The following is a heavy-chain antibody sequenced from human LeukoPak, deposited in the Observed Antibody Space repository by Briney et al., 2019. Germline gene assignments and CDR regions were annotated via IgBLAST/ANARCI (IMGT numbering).Heavy chain of an antibody. CDR2: INHSGST. V-gene: IGHV4-34*01. CDR1: GGSFSGYY. Sequence: PSETLSLTCAVYGGSFSGYYWSWIRQPPGKGLEWIGEINHSGSTNYNPSLKSRVTISVDTSKNQFSLKLSSVTAADTAVYYCARRRADYVWGSYRYPFDYWGQGTLVTVSS. CDR3: ARRRADYVWGSYRYPFDY. D-gene: IGHD3-16*02. J-gene: IGHJ4*02.